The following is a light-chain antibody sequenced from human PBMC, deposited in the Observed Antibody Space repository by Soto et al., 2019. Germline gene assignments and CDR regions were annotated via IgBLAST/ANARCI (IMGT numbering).Light chain of an antibody. J-gene: IGKJ4*01. Sequence: IQITQSPSSLSASVGDRVTISCRASQGIGNALGWYQQKPGKAPKLLIYDESNLETGVPSRFSGSGSGTDFTLNISSLQTEDFATYYCKQSYTTPLTVGGGTKVDIK. CDR2: DES. V-gene: IGKV1-39*01. CDR3: KQSYTTPLT. CDR1: QGIGNA.